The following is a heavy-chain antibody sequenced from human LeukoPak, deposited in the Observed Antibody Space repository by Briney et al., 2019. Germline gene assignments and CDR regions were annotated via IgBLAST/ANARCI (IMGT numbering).Heavy chain of an antibody. CDR1: GFTFSSYS. CDR3: ARDGIGIAPTHLALTMVRGAMIPFDY. CDR2: ISRSSSEI. V-gene: IGHV3-48*01. J-gene: IGHJ4*02. Sequence: PGGSLRLSCAASGFTFSSYSMNWVRQAPGKGLEWVSDISRSSSEIHYADSVTGRFTISRDNAKNSVYLQMNSLRAEDTAVYYCARDGIGIAPTHLALTMVRGAMIPFDYWGQGTLATVSS. D-gene: IGHD3-10*01.